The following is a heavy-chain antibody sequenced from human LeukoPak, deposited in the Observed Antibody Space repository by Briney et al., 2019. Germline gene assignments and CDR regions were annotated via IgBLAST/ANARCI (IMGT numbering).Heavy chain of an antibody. CDR3: ARDLAFSRLDY. CDR2: INPDGIKR. D-gene: IGHD2/OR15-2a*01. CDR1: GLTFSSSW. Sequence: GGSLRLSCAVSGLTFSSSWMDWVRQAPGKGLEWVASINPDGIKRYSADSVKGRFSISRDNARNSLYLQMDSLRVEDTAFYYCARDLAFSRLDYWGQGVLVTVSS. V-gene: IGHV3-7*01. J-gene: IGHJ4*02.